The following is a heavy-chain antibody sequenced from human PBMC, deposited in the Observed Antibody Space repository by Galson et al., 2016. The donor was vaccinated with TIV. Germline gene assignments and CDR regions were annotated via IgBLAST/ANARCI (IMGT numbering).Heavy chain of an antibody. CDR2: MNPDNAKT. Sequence: SVKVSCKASGYTFTNDHIHWVRQVSGQGPEWVVWMNPDNAKTGFAQKFQGRAAMTRNTSVSTVYMELSMLTSEDTAVYYCARLVSRSWYADWFDPWGQGTLVTVSS. V-gene: IGHV1-8*01. J-gene: IGHJ5*02. CDR3: ARLVSRSWYADWFDP. CDR1: GYTFTNDH. D-gene: IGHD6-13*01.